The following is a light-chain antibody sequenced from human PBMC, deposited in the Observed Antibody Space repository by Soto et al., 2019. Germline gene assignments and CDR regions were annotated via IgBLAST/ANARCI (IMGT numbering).Light chain of an antibody. CDR2: GAS. V-gene: IGKV3-20*01. Sequence: EIVLTQSPGTLYLSPGERATLSCRASQSVSSSYLSWYQQKPGQTPRLLFYGASSRATGIPDRFSGSGSGTDFPLTISRLEPEDFAVYYCQQYGSSPFTFGPGTKVDIK. CDR3: QQYGSSPFT. CDR1: QSVSSSY. J-gene: IGKJ3*01.